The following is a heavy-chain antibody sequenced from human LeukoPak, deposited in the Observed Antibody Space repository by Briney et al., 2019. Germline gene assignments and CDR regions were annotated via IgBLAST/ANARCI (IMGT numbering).Heavy chain of an antibody. CDR2: INHSGST. D-gene: IGHD2-21*01. J-gene: IGHJ4*02. CDR3: ARAYCGGDCSLLDY. V-gene: IGHV4-34*01. Sequence: PSETLSLTCAVYGGSFSGYYWSWIRQPPGKGLEWIGEINHSGSTNYNPSLKSRVTISVDTSKNQFSLKLSSVTAADTAVYYCARAYCGGDCSLLDYWGQGTLVTVSS. CDR1: GGSFSGYY.